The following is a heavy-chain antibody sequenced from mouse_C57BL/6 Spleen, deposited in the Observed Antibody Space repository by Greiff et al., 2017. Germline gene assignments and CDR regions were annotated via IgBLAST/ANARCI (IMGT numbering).Heavy chain of an antibody. V-gene: IGHV7-3*01. J-gene: IGHJ4*01. CDR1: GFTFTDYY. CDR2: IRNKANGYTT. CDR3: ARLNWDDAMDY. D-gene: IGHD4-1*01. Sequence: EMQLMESGGGLVQPGGSLSLSCAASGFTFTDYYMSWVRQPPGKALEWLGFIRNKANGYTTEYSASVKGRFTISRDNSQSILYLQMNALRAEDSATYYCARLNWDDAMDYWGQGTSVTVSS.